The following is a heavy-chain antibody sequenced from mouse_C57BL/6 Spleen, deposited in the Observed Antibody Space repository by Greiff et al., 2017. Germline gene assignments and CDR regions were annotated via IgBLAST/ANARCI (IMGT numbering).Heavy chain of an antibody. D-gene: IGHD2-5*01. CDR3: ARGSSNHVGYAMDY. CDR1: GYTFTSYW. Sequence: QVQLQQPGAELVMPGASVKLSCKASGYTFTSYWMHWVKQRPGQGLEWIGEIDPSDSYTNYNQKFKGKSTLTVDKSSSTAYMQLSRLTSEDSAVYYGARGSSNHVGYAMDYWGKGTSVTVSS. J-gene: IGHJ4*01. V-gene: IGHV1-69*01. CDR2: IDPSDSYT.